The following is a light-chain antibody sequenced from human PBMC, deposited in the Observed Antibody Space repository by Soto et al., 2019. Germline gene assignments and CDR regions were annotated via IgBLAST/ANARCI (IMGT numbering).Light chain of an antibody. Sequence: QSVLTQPGCVSGSPGQSITISCTGTSSDVGSYNLVSWYQQHPGKAPKLMIYEGSKRPSGVSNRFSGSKSGNTASLTISGLQAEDEADYYCCSYAGSSTFYVFGTGTKVTVL. J-gene: IGLJ1*01. CDR3: CSYAGSSTFYV. CDR1: SSDVGSYNL. V-gene: IGLV2-23*01. CDR2: EGS.